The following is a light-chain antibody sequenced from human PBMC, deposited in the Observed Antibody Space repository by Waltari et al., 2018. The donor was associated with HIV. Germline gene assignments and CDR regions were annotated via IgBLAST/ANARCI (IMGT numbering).Light chain of an antibody. CDR2: GVN. V-gene: IGLV2-14*01. CDR1: SSDLLTHNY. Sequence: QSALTQPASVSGSPGQSIPISSPGTSSDLLTHNYVVSYQLLPGRAPKLMIYGVNSRPSGVSDRFSGSKSANTAALTISGLQPEDEADYYCSSYTSRTLYVFGTGTTVTV. J-gene: IGLJ1*01. CDR3: SSYTSRTLYV.